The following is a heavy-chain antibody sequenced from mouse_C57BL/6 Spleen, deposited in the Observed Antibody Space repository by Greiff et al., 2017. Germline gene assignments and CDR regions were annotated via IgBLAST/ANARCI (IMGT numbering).Heavy chain of an antibody. D-gene: IGHD1-1*01. V-gene: IGHV7-3*01. Sequence: DVMLVESGGGLVQPGGSLSLSCAASGFTFTDYYMSWVRQPPGKALEWLGFIRTKANGYTTEYSASVTGRFTISRENSQSILYLQMTALRAEDSATYYCARSPYYYGSIYWYFDVWGTGTTGTVSS. J-gene: IGHJ1*03. CDR1: GFTFTDYY. CDR2: IRTKANGYTT. CDR3: ARSPYYYGSIYWYFDV.